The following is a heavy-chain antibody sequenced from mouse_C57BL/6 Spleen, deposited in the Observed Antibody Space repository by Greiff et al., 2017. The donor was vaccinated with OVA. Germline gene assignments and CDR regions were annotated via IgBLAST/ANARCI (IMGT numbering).Heavy chain of an antibody. CDR1: GYTFTSYW. V-gene: IGHV1-50*01. CDR3: ARGNPFYYFDY. Sequence: QVQLKQPGAELVKPGASVKLSCKASGYTFTSYWMQWVKQRPGQGLEWIGEIDPSDSYTNYNQKFKGKATLTVDTSSSTAYMQLSSLTSEDSAVYYCARGNPFYYFDYWGQGTTLTVSS. CDR2: IDPSDSYT. J-gene: IGHJ2*01.